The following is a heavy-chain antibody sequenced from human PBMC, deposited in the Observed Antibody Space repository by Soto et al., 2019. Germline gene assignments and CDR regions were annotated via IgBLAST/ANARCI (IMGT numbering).Heavy chain of an antibody. V-gene: IGHV3-48*02. D-gene: IGHD1-26*01. CDR1: GFTFSIYS. J-gene: IGHJ4*02. Sequence: EVQLVESGGGLVQPGGSLRLSCAASGFTFSIYSMAWVRQAPGKGLEWVSSITSSSSAMYYADSVRGRFTISRDNAKNSLYLQMNSLRDEDTAVYFCARRFAGSQVHYFDYWGQGTLVTVSS. CDR2: ITSSSSAM. CDR3: ARRFAGSQVHYFDY.